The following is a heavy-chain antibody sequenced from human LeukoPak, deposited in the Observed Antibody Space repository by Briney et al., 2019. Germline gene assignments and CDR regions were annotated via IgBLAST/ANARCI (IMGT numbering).Heavy chain of an antibody. CDR3: ARSSRYDIWTGYPY. V-gene: IGHV1-18*01. CDR2: ISAVSGNT. CDR1: GYTFGSLG. J-gene: IGHJ4*02. D-gene: IGHD3-9*01. Sequence: ASVEVSCKASGYTFGSLGFTWVRQAPGRGLEWMGWISAVSGNTRYAQNFQGRVTLTTDTSTSTAYMELSRLRSDDTAVYYCARSSRYDIWTGYPYWGQGTLVTVSP.